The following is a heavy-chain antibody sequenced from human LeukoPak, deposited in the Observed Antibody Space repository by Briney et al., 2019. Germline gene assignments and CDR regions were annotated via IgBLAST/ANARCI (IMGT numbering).Heavy chain of an antibody. J-gene: IGHJ4*02. CDR3: ARARTVTGLGAY. V-gene: IGHV3-30*03. CDR2: ISYDGSNE. D-gene: IGHD1-20*01. Sequence: PGGSLRLSCTASGFTFSSYSMNWVRQAPGKGLEWVAVISYDGSNEYYADSVKGRFTISRDNSKNTLYLQMNSLRAEDTAVYYCARARTVTGLGAYWGQGTLVTVSS. CDR1: GFTFSSYS.